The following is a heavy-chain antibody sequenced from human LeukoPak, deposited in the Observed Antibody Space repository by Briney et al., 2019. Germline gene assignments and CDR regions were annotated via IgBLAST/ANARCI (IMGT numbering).Heavy chain of an antibody. D-gene: IGHD5-24*01. J-gene: IGHJ4*02. V-gene: IGHV3-23*01. CDR2: TSGSGGST. Sequence: GGPLRLSCAASGFTFSSYAMSWVRQAPGKVQEWVSVTSGSGGSTYYAYSVKGRFTISRDNSKNTLYLQMNSLRAEDTAVYYCAKRDGHWDFDYWGQGTLVTVSS. CDR1: GFTFSSYA. CDR3: AKRDGHWDFDY.